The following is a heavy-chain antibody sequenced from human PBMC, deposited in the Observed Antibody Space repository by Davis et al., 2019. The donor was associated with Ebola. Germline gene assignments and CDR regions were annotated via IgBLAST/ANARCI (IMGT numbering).Heavy chain of an antibody. V-gene: IGHV4-59*08. J-gene: IGHJ6*02. CDR1: GGSISPYY. D-gene: IGHD2-21*01. Sequence: PSKTLSLTCTISGGSISPYYWSWMRQPPGKGLEWIAYIPYSETTNYNPSLKSRVTISVDTSKNQFSLKLSSVTAADTAVYYCARHRRRYFYAMDVWGQGTTVIVSS. CDR3: ARHRRRYFYAMDV. CDR2: IPYSETT.